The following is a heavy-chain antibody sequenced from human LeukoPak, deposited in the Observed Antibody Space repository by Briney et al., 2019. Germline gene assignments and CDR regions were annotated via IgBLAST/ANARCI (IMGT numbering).Heavy chain of an antibody. Sequence: GGSLRLSCADSGFTFNSYWMHWVRQAPGKGLAWVSHITTDGSGTSYADSVKGRFTISRDNAKKTLYLQMNSLRAEDTAVYYCARGAVAGVNFDYWGLGTLVTVSS. CDR3: ARGAVAGVNFDY. CDR1: GFTFNSYW. J-gene: IGHJ4*02. CDR2: ITTDGSGT. D-gene: IGHD3-10*01. V-gene: IGHV3-74*01.